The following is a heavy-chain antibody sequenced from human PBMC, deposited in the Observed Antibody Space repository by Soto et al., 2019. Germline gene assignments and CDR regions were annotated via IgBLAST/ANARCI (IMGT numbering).Heavy chain of an antibody. J-gene: IGHJ4*02. V-gene: IGHV4-30-2*01. CDR3: ARYNRSGYYFDY. D-gene: IGHD3-22*01. Sequence: QVQLQESGSGLVKPSQTLSLTCDVSGDSISSGGYSWNWIRQPPGKGMEWIGNIYQSVTTDYNPSLNSRVTISVDRSKNQFSLKLSSVTAADTAVYYCARYNRSGYYFDYWGQGTLVTVSS. CDR1: GDSISSGGYS. CDR2: IYQSVTT.